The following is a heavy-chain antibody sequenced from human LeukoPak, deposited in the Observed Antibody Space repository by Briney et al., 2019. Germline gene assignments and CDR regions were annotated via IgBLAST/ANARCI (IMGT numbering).Heavy chain of an antibody. CDR1: GGSISSYY. V-gene: IGHV4-59*01. D-gene: IGHD3-10*01. J-gene: IGHJ2*01. Sequence: SETLSLTCTVSGGSISSYYWSWIRQPPGKGLEWIGYIYYSGSTKYNPSLKSRVTISVDTSKNQFSLRLSSMTAADTAVYYCAKVSSGGYWYFDPWGRGTLVTVSS. CDR2: IYYSGST. CDR3: AKVSSGGYWYFDP.